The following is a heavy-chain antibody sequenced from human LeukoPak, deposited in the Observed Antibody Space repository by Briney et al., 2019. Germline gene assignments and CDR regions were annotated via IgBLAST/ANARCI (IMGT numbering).Heavy chain of an antibody. J-gene: IGHJ4*02. Sequence: GGSLRLSCAASGFTFSSYSMNWVRQAPGKGLEWVSSISGSGGSTYYADSVKGRFPISRDNSKNTLYLQMNSLRAEDTAVYYCARGAYGVRYFDWLFDYWGQGTLVTVSS. CDR1: GFTFSSYS. CDR3: ARGAYGVRYFDWLFDY. D-gene: IGHD3-9*01. CDR2: ISGSGGST. V-gene: IGHV3-23*01.